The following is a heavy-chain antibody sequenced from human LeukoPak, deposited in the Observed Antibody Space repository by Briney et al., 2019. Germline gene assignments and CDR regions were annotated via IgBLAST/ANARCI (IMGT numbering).Heavy chain of an antibody. D-gene: IGHD3-9*01. CDR3: AKDRVKLRYFDWLLRVSYFDY. CDR2: ISGGST. Sequence: PGGSLRLSCAASGFTVSSNEMSWVRQAPGKGLEWVSSISGGSTYYADSRKGRFTISRDNSKNTLYLQMNSLRAEDTAVYYCAKDRVKLRYFDWLLRVSYFDYWGQGTLVTVSS. J-gene: IGHJ4*02. V-gene: IGHV3-38-3*01. CDR1: GFTVSSNE.